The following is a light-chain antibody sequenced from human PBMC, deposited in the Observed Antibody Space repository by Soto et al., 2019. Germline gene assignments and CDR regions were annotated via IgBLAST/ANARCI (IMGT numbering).Light chain of an antibody. Sequence: EILLTQSPGTLSLSPGARATLSCRASQSVSSLYLAWYQQKPGQAPRLLIYGASSRATGIPDRFSGSGSGTEFTLTISRLEPEDFAVDYCQQYVSSRTFGQGTKVDIK. CDR3: QQYVSSRT. V-gene: IGKV3-20*01. CDR1: QSVSSLY. J-gene: IGKJ1*01. CDR2: GAS.